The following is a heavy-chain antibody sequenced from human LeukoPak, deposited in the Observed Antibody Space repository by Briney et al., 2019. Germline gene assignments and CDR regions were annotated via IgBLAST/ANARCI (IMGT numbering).Heavy chain of an antibody. Sequence: GESLKISCKGSGYSFTSYWIGWVRQMPGKGLEWMGIIYPGDSDTRYSPSFQGQVTISVDKSISTAYLQWSSLKASDTAMYYCARLLTNYDILTGYPYWYFDLWGRGTLVTVSS. CDR2: IYPGDSDT. J-gene: IGHJ2*01. V-gene: IGHV5-51*01. D-gene: IGHD3-9*01. CDR3: ARLLTNYDILTGYPYWYFDL. CDR1: GYSFTSYW.